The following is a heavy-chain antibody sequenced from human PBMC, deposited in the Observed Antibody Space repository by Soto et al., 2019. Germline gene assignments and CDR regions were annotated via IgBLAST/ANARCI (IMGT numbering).Heavy chain of an antibody. J-gene: IGHJ4*02. CDR2: LSFDASKK. CDR3: RVGVAY. D-gene: IGHD1-26*01. V-gene: IGHV3-30*03. CDR1: GFNFSAYG. Sequence: QVQLVESGGGVVQPGRSLRLSCAASGFNFSAYGMHWVRQAPGTGLELVALLSFDASKKYYADSVKGRFTISRDTSRTTLYLQMNSLRVEDTAVYYGRVGVAYWCQGTRVTVSS.